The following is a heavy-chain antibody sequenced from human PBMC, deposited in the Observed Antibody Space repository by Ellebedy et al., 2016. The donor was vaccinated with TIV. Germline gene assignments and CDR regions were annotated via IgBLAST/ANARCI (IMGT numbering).Heavy chain of an antibody. Sequence: SGPTLVKPTQTLTLTCTFSGFSLTSSPVGVGWIRQPPGKALEWLAVIYWDDDKRYSPSLKSRLTITKDTSKNQVVLTLTSVDPLDTATYYCAHRLFMAGSWNEASFDYWGQGILVTVSS. D-gene: IGHD1-1*01. CDR3: AHRLFMAGSWNEASFDY. CDR2: IYWDDDK. V-gene: IGHV2-5*02. J-gene: IGHJ4*02. CDR1: GFSLTSSPVG.